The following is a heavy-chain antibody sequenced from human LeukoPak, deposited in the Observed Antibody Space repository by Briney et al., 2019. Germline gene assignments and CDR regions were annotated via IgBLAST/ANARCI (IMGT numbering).Heavy chain of an antibody. CDR2: MNPNSGNT. CDR1: GGTFSSYA. J-gene: IGHJ4*02. D-gene: IGHD4-17*01. CDR3: ARGRADYGDYGRDY. Sequence: GASVKVSCKASGGTFSSYAISWVRQATGQGLEWMGWMNPNSGNTGYAQKFQGRVTITRNTSISTAYMELSSLRSEDTAVYYCARGRADYGDYGRDYWGQGTLVTVSS. V-gene: IGHV1-8*03.